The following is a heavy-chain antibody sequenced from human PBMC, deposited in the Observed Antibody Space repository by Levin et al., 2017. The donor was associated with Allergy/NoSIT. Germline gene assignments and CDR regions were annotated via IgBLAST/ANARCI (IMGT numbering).Heavy chain of an antibody. D-gene: IGHD2-2*01. CDR1: GGSISSYY. Sequence: SETLSLTCTVSGGSISSYYWSWIRQPPGKGLEWIGYIYYSGSTNYNPSLKSRVTISVDTSKNQFSLKLSSVTAADTAVYYCARGKFREYQLLPYYFDYWGQGTLVTVSS. V-gene: IGHV4-59*01. CDR2: IYYSGST. J-gene: IGHJ4*02. CDR3: ARGKFREYQLLPYYFDY.